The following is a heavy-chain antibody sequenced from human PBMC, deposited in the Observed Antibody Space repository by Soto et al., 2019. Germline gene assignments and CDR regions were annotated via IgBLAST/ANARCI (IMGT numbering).Heavy chain of an antibody. V-gene: IGHV4-61*01. CDR1: GGSVSSGSYY. D-gene: IGHD5-12*01. CDR3: ASNGGGYDYDY. J-gene: IGHJ4*02. CDR2: IYYSGST. Sequence: SETLSLTCTVSGGSVSSGSYYWSWIRQPPGKGLEWIGYIYYSGSTNYNPSLKGRVTISVDTSKNQFSLKLSSVTAADTAVYYCASNGGGYDYDYWGQGTLVTVSS.